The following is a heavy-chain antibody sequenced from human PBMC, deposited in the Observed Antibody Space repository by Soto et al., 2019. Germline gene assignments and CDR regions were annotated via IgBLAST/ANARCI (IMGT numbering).Heavy chain of an antibody. J-gene: IGHJ4*02. CDR3: ARVDLDTAMTH. CDR1: GGSISSYY. D-gene: IGHD5-18*01. CDR2: IYYSGST. Sequence: SETLSLTCTVSGGSISSYYWSWIRQPPGKGLEWIGYIYYSGSTNYNPSLKSRVTISVDTSKNQFSLKLSSVTAADTAVYYCARVDLDTAMTHWGPGTLVTVSS. V-gene: IGHV4-59*01.